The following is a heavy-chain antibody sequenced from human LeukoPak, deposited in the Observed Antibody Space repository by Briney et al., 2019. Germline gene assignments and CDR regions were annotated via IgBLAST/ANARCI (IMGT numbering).Heavy chain of an antibody. CDR2: IWYDGSNK. CDR3: ARDRGEYSYGYYYYYGMDV. J-gene: IGHJ6*02. CDR1: GFTFSSYG. Sequence: GGSLRLSCAASGFTFSSYGMHWVRQAPGKGLEWVAVIWYDGSNKYYADSVKGRFTISRDNSKNTLYPQMNSLRAEDTAVYYCARDRGEYSYGYYYYYGMDVWGQGTTVTVSS. D-gene: IGHD5-18*01. V-gene: IGHV3-33*01.